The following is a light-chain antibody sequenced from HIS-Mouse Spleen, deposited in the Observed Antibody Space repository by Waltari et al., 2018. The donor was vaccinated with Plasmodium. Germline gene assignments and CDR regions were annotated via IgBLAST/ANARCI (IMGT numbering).Light chain of an antibody. Sequence: ELVMTQSPATLSVSPGERATPSCRDSQSVSSNLAWYQQKPGQAPRLLIYGASTRATGIPARFSGSGSGTEFTLTISSLQSEDFAVYYCQQYNNWSFTFGPGTKVDIK. V-gene: IGKV3-15*01. CDR1: QSVSSN. CDR3: QQYNNWSFT. CDR2: GAS. J-gene: IGKJ3*01.